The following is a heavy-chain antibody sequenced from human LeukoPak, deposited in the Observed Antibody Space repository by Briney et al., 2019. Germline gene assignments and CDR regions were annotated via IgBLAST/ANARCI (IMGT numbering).Heavy chain of an antibody. CDR1: GGTFSSYA. CDR3: ARAFAAAGHPMDYYYGMDV. CDR2: IIPIFGTA. D-gene: IGHD6-13*01. V-gene: IGHV1-69*13. Sequence: SVKVSCKASGGTFSSYAISWVRQAPGQGLEWMGGIIPIFGTANYAQKFQGGVTITADESTSTAYMELSSLRSEDTAVYYCARAFAAAGHPMDYYYGMDVWGKGTTVTVSS. J-gene: IGHJ6*04.